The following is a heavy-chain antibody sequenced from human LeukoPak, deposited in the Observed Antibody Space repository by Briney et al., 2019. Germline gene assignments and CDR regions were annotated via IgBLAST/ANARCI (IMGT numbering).Heavy chain of an antibody. J-gene: IGHJ3*02. CDR3: ARDRLLGDAFDI. D-gene: IGHD2/OR15-2a*01. Sequence: PSQTLSLTCTVSGGSISSGGYYWSCIRQPPGKGLEWIGYIYHSGSTYYNPSLKSRVTISVDRSKNQFSLKLSSVTAADTAVYYCARDRLLGDAFDIWGQGTMVTVSS. V-gene: IGHV4-30-2*01. CDR1: GGSISSGGYY. CDR2: IYHSGST.